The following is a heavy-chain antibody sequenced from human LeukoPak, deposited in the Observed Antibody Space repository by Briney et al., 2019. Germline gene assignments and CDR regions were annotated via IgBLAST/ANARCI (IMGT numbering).Heavy chain of an antibody. J-gene: IGHJ4*02. V-gene: IGHV3-23*01. CDR2: ISGSGGST. CDR3: AKNGRGYSSDYFDY. CDR1: GFTFSSYA. Sequence: GESLKISCAASGFTFSSYAMSWVRQAPGKGLEWVSAISGSGGSTYYADSVKGRFTISRDNSKNTLYLQMNTLRAEDTAVYSCAKNGRGYSSDYFDYWGQGTLVTVSS. D-gene: IGHD5-18*01.